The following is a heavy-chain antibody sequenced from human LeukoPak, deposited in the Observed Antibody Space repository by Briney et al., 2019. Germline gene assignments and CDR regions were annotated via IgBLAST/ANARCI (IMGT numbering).Heavy chain of an antibody. J-gene: IGHJ4*02. Sequence: LRLSCAASGFTFSSYAMSWIRQHPGKGLEWIGYIYYSGSTYYNPSLKSRVTISVDTSKNQFSLKLSSVTAADTAVYYCAAGQSRWYFDYWGQGTLVTVSS. CDR3: AAGQSRWYFDY. CDR2: IYYSGST. V-gene: IGHV4-31*02. CDR1: GFTFSSYA.